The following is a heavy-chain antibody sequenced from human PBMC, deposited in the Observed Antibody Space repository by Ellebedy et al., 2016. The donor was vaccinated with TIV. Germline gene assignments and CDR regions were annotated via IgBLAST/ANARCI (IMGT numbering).Heavy chain of an antibody. Sequence: GSLRLSCAVYGGSFSGYYWSWIRQPPGKGLEWIGEINHSGSTNYNPSLKSRVTVSVDASKNQFALKLSSVTAADMAVYYCVRAGVTMVRGAIPGFEIISFYGMDVWGQGTTVTVSS. J-gene: IGHJ6*02. D-gene: IGHD3-10*01. V-gene: IGHV4-34*01. CDR1: GGSFSGYY. CDR3: VRAGVTMVRGAIPGFEIISFYGMDV. CDR2: INHSGST.